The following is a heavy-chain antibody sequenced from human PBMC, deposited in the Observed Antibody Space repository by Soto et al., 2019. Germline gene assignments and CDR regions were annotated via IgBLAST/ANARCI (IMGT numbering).Heavy chain of an antibody. V-gene: IGHV3-11*06. CDR2: ISSSSSYT. Sequence: GGSLRLSCAASGFTFSEYYMSWIRQAPGKGLEWVSYISSSSSYTNYADSVKGRFTISRDNAKNSLYLQMNSLRAEDTAVYYCVCWPYIWNAGHYYGMDVWGQGTTVTVSS. CDR3: VCWPYIWNAGHYYGMDV. D-gene: IGHD1-1*01. CDR1: GFTFSEYY. J-gene: IGHJ6*02.